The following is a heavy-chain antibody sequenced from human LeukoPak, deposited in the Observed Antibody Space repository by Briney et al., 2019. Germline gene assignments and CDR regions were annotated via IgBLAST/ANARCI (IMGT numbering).Heavy chain of an antibody. J-gene: IGHJ6*02. Sequence: SETLSLTCTVSGGSISSYYWSWIRQPPGKGLEWIGYIYYSGSTNYNPSLKSRVTISVDTSKNQFSLKLSSVTAADTAVYYCARAGDFWSGYYSYGMDVWGQGSTVTVSS. CDR1: GGSISSYY. CDR3: ARAGDFWSGYYSYGMDV. V-gene: IGHV4-59*01. D-gene: IGHD3-3*01. CDR2: IYYSGST.